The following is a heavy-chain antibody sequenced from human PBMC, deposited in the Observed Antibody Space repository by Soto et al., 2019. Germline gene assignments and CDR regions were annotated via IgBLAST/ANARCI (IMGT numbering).Heavy chain of an antibody. CDR2: INSNGGST. V-gene: IGHV3-64*01. Sequence: GGSLRLSCAASGYTFSTYAMHWVRQAPGEGLEYVSVINSNGGSTFYANSVKGRFTISRDNSKNTLYLQMGSLRVEDTAVYYCAGVIDWSGPYYFDYWGQGTLVTVSS. D-gene: IGHD3-3*01. J-gene: IGHJ4*02. CDR1: GYTFSTYA. CDR3: AGVIDWSGPYYFDY.